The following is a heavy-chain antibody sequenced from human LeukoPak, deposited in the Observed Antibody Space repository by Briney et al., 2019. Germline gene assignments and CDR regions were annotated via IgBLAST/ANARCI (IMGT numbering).Heavy chain of an antibody. V-gene: IGHV3-21*01. J-gene: IGHJ4*02. Sequence: GGSLRLSCAASGFTFSSYSMNWVRQAPGKGLEWVSSISSSSSYISYADSVKGRFTISRDNAKNSLYLQMNSLRAEDTAVYYCARAYSSSSRHWGQGTLVTVSS. CDR2: ISSSSSYI. CDR3: ARAYSSSSRH. CDR1: GFTFSSYS. D-gene: IGHD6-13*01.